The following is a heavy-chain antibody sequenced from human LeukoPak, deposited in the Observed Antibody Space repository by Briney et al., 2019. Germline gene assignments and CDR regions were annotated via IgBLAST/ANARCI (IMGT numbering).Heavy chain of an antibody. CDR2: INPNSGGT. V-gene: IGHV1-2*02. CDR3: AKVEYYDILTGYIQPFDY. J-gene: IGHJ4*02. Sequence: ASVKLSCKASGYTFTGYYMHWVRQAPGQGLEWMGGINPNSGGTNYAQKFQGRVTMTRDTSISTAYMELSRLRPEDTAVYYCAKVEYYDILTGYIQPFDYWGQGTLVTVSS. CDR1: GYTFTGYY. D-gene: IGHD3-9*01.